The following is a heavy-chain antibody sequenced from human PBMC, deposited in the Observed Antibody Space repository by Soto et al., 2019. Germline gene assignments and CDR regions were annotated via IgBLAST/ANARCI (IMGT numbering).Heavy chain of an antibody. CDR2: INSDGSST. D-gene: IGHD6-19*01. CDR3: ARDWAVADAFDI. Sequence: GESLKISCAASGFTFSSYWMHWVRQAPGKGLVWVSRINSDGSSTSYADSVKGRFTISRDNAKNTLYLQMNSLRAEDTAVYYCARDWAVADAFDIWGQGTMVTVSS. J-gene: IGHJ3*02. V-gene: IGHV3-74*01. CDR1: GFTFSSYW.